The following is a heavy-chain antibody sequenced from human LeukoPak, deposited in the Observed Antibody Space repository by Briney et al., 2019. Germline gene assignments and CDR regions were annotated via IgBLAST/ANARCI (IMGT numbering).Heavy chain of an antibody. Sequence: ASVKVSCKASGYTFTGYYMHWVRQAPGQGLEWMGWINPNSGGTNYAQKFQGRVTMTRDTSISTAYMELSRLRSDDTAVYYCARAIIAAAGIRRFDPWGQGTLVTVSS. CDR1: GYTFTGYY. D-gene: IGHD6-13*01. V-gene: IGHV1-2*02. CDR2: INPNSGGT. CDR3: ARAIIAAAGIRRFDP. J-gene: IGHJ5*02.